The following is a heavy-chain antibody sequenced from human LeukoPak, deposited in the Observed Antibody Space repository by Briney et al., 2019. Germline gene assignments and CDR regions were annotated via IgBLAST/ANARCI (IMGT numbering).Heavy chain of an antibody. Sequence: GASLKVSCKASGYTFTGYYMHWVRQAPGQGLEWMGWINPNSGGTNYAQKFQGRVTMTRDTSISTAYMELSRLRSDDTAVYYCARGEVYYDSSGQNDLAFDIWGQGTMVTVSS. V-gene: IGHV1-2*02. CDR1: GYTFTGYY. J-gene: IGHJ3*02. CDR2: INPNSGGT. D-gene: IGHD3-22*01. CDR3: ARGEVYYDSSGQNDLAFDI.